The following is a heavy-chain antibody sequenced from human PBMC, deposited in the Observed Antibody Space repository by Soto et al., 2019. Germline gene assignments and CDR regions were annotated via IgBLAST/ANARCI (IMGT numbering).Heavy chain of an antibody. CDR2: INPSDSYT. V-gene: IGHV5-10-1*01. D-gene: IGHD2-2*02. CDR1: GYSFTSYW. Sequence: PXESLTISCQGSGYSFTSYWIGLVRQRPGKGLEWMGRINPSDSYTTYSPSFQGHVTISTDESFSTAYLQWSGLKASDTAMYYCARLGYCTGTSCYTFDSWGQGTLVTVSS. CDR3: ARLGYCTGTSCYTFDS. J-gene: IGHJ4*02.